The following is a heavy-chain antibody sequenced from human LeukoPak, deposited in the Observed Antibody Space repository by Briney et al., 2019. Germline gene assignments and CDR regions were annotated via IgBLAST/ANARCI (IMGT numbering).Heavy chain of an antibody. V-gene: IGHV4-59*01. Sequence: PSETLSLTCTVSGGSISSYYWSWIRQPPGKGLEWIGYIYYSGSTNYNPSLKSRVTISVDTSKNQFSLKLSSVTAADTAVYYCARTSKNYYGSSSFDYWGQGTLVTVSS. CDR3: ARTSKNYYGSSSFDY. J-gene: IGHJ4*02. D-gene: IGHD3-10*01. CDR1: GGSISSYY. CDR2: IYYSGST.